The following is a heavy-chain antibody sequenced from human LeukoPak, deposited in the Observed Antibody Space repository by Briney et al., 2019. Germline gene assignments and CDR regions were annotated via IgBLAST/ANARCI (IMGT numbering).Heavy chain of an antibody. CDR3: AREGPIITFGGVIVFNAFDI. CDR1: GFTFSSYT. D-gene: IGHD3-16*02. V-gene: IGHV3-48*01. CDR2: IGLISGSI. Sequence: GGSLRLSCAASGFTFSSYTMNWVRQAPGMGLEWVAYIGLISGSIFYVDSVKGRFTISRDSARNSLYLQMNSLRAEDTAVYYCAREGPIITFGGVIVFNAFDIGGQGTMVTVSS. J-gene: IGHJ3*02.